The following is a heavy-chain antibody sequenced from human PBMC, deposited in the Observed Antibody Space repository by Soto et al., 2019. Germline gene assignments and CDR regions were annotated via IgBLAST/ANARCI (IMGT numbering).Heavy chain of an antibody. D-gene: IGHD2-15*01. J-gene: IGHJ4*02. CDR1: GFIFNEYG. CDR3: ARWGCSGSNCNLNQRSFDL. V-gene: IGHV3-33*03. CDR2: IWYDGSNT. Sequence: QVQLVESGGGVVQPGRSLRLSCAASGFIFNEYGMHWVRQAPGKGLEWVAVIWYDGSNTYYADSVKGRFTFSRDNSKNTMSLQMNSLRVEDTAVYYCARWGCSGSNCNLNQRSFDLWGQGTLVTVSS.